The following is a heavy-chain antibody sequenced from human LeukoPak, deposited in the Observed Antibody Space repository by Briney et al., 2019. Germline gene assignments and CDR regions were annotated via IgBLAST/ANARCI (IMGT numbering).Heavy chain of an antibody. CDR1: GFTVSSNY. J-gene: IGHJ4*02. D-gene: IGHD3-22*01. CDR2: IYSGGST. V-gene: IGHV3-66*01. Sequence: SGGSLRLSCAASGFTVSSNYMSWVRQAPGKGLEWVSVIYSGGSTYYADSVKGRFTISRDNSKNTLYLQMNSLRAEDTAVYYCARAGSPLDSSGYLYYFDYWGQGTLVTDSS. CDR3: ARAGSPLDSSGYLYYFDY.